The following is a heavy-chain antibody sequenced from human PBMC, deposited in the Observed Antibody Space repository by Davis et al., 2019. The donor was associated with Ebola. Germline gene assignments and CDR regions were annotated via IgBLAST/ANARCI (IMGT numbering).Heavy chain of an antibody. CDR1: GYTFTGYY. CDR3: ARDRRAWVYSYGYAFDY. Sequence: ASVKVSCKASGYTFTGYYMHWVRQAPGQGLEWMGWINPNSGGTNYAQKFQGRVTMTRDTSISTAYMELSRLRSDDTAVYYCARDRRAWVYSYGYAFDYWGQGTLVTVSS. V-gene: IGHV1-2*02. CDR2: INPNSGGT. J-gene: IGHJ4*02. D-gene: IGHD5-18*01.